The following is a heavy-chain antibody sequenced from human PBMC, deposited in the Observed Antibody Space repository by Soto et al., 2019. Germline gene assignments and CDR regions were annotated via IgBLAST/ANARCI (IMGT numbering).Heavy chain of an antibody. D-gene: IGHD2-2*02. CDR2: IYYSGST. Sequence: PSETLSLTYTVSGGSISSSGYYWGWIRQPPGKGLEWIGSIYYSGSTYYNPSLQSRVTISVDTSKNQFSLKLSSVTAADTAVYYCATTFTRVQAAILTGDNWFDPWGQGTLVTVS. J-gene: IGHJ5*02. V-gene: IGHV4-39*01. CDR3: ATTFTRVQAAILTGDNWFDP. CDR1: GGSISSSGYY.